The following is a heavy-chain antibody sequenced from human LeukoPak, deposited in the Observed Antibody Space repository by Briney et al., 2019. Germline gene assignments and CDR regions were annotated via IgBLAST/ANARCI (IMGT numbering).Heavy chain of an antibody. CDR3: ARGLGRPDY. CDR2: VHSGGST. Sequence: GGSLRLSCAASGFTFSNNYMNWVRQAPGKGLEWVSVVHSGGSTYYADSVKGRFTISRDNSKNTLYLQMNSLRVEDTAVYYCARGLGRPDYWGQGTLVTVSS. D-gene: IGHD5/OR15-5a*01. CDR1: GFTFSNNY. V-gene: IGHV3-66*01. J-gene: IGHJ4*02.